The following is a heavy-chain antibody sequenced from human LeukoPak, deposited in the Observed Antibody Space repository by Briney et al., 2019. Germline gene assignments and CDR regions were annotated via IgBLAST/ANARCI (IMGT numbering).Heavy chain of an antibody. CDR3: ARDNPSGGSSPIEIDI. D-gene: IGHD2-15*01. J-gene: IGHJ3*02. V-gene: IGHV3-53*01. CDR2: IYSGGST. CDR1: GFTVSSNY. Sequence: GGSLRLSCAASGFTVSSNYMSWVRQAPGKGLEWVSVIYSGGSTYYADSVKGRFTISRDNSKNTLYLQMNSLRAEDTAVYYCARDNPSGGSSPIEIDIWGQGTMVTVSS.